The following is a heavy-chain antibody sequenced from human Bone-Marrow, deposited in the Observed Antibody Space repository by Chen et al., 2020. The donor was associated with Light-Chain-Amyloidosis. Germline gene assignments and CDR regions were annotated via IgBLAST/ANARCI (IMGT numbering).Heavy chain of an antibody. V-gene: IGHV1-2*06. D-gene: IGHD6-13*01. Sequence: QVQLVQSGAEVKEPGASVALSCKTSGYLLIGFYIHWIRQAPGEGLQWMGRSKPVSGATNYALQFQGSITLSGDTSVNTAYMELHNLTSDATAVYFCSREGGVAAPLDHWGQGTLFTVSA. CDR3: SREGGVAAPLDH. CDR1: GYLLIGFY. J-gene: IGHJ4*02. CDR2: SKPVSGAT.